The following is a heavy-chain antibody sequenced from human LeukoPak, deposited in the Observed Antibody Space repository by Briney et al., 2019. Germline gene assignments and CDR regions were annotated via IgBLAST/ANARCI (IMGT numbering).Heavy chain of an antibody. J-gene: IGHJ4*02. CDR3: ARDRAAGTLDF. V-gene: IGHV4-59*01. D-gene: IGHD6-13*01. CDR2: IQYSGTT. Sequence: SETLSLTCTVSSGSITGYYWAWIRQPPGKGLEWIGYIQYSGTTEYNPSVASRASISVDTAKDQFSLNLRSVTAADTAVYYCARDRAAGTLDFWGQGTLVTVSS. CDR1: SGSITGYY.